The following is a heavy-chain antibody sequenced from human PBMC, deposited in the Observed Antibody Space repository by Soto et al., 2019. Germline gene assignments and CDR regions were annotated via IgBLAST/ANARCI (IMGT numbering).Heavy chain of an antibody. CDR1: GYTFTSYG. CDR3: ARSDSSGWTPPPY. D-gene: IGHD6-19*01. V-gene: IGHV1-18*01. CDR2: ISAYNGTT. J-gene: IGHJ4*02. Sequence: QVQLVQSGAEVKKPGASVKVSCKASGYTFTSYGISWVRQAPGQGLEWMGWISAYNGTTNYAQKLQGRITMTTATATSTAYTELRSRRSDDTAVYYRARSDSSGWTPPPYLGQGTLVTVSS.